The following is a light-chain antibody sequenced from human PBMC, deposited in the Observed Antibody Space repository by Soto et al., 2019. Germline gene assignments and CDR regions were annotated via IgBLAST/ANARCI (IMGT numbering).Light chain of an antibody. CDR2: AAS. CDR3: QQANNFPWT. J-gene: IGKJ1*01. V-gene: IGKV1-12*01. CDR1: QGISSW. Sequence: DIQMTQSPSSVSASVGDRVTITCRASQGISSWLVWYQQKPGKAPKLLIHAASSLQSGVPSRFSGSGSGTDFTLTISSLQPEDSATYYCQQANNFPWTFGQGTKVEVK.